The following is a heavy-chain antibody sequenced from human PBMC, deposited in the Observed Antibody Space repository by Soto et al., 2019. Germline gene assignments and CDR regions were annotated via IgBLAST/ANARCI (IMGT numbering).Heavy chain of an antibody. CDR3: ARDRVLVVPAAMPGY. CDR2: IWCDGSNK. J-gene: IGHJ4*02. V-gene: IGHV3-33*01. D-gene: IGHD2-2*01. Sequence: QVQLVESGGGVVQPGRSLRLSCAASGFTFSSYGMHWVRQAPGKGLEWVAVIWCDGSNKYYADSVKGRFTISRDNSKNTLYLHMNRLRAEDTAVYYCARDRVLVVPAAMPGYWGQGTLVTVSS. CDR1: GFTFSSYG.